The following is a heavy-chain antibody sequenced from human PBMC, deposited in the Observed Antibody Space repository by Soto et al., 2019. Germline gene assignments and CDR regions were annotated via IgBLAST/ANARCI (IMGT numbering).Heavy chain of an antibody. CDR1: SGSISSSDW. V-gene: IGHV4-4*02. J-gene: IGHJ5*02. CDR3: ATQTYSYNWHH. D-gene: IGHD1-1*01. CDR2: ISHSGRT. Sequence: PSETLSLTCGVSSGSISSSDWWSWVRQPPGRGLQWIGEISHSGRTNFNPSLESRVSMSLDKSRNQFSLKLTSVTAADTAVYYCATQTYSYNWHHWGQGTLVTVSS.